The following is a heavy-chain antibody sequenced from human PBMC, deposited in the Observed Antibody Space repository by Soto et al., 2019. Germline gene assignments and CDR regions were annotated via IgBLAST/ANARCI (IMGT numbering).Heavy chain of an antibody. V-gene: IGHV1-8*01. J-gene: IGHJ4*02. CDR2: MNPNSGNT. CDR3: ARGVFWGGPSGY. D-gene: IGHD3-3*01. CDR1: GYTFASYD. Sequence: ASVKVSCKASGYTFASYDINWVRQATGQGLEWMGWMNPNSGNTGHAQKFQGRVTMTRNTSISTAYIKLSSLRSEDPAVYYCARGVFWGGPSGYWGQGTLVTVSS.